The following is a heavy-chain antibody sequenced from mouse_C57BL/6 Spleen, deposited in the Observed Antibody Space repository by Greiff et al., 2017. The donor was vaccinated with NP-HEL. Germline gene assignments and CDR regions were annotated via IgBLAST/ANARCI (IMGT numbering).Heavy chain of an antibody. D-gene: IGHD2-5*01. Sequence: VQLQQSGAELVRPGASVKLSCKASGYTFTDYYINWVKQRPGQGLEWIARIYPGSGNTYYNEKFKGKATLTAEKSSSTAYMQLSSLTSEDSAVYFCAREPYYSNYAMDYWGQGTSVTVSS. V-gene: IGHV1-76*01. J-gene: IGHJ4*01. CDR1: GYTFTDYY. CDR2: IYPGSGNT. CDR3: AREPYYSNYAMDY.